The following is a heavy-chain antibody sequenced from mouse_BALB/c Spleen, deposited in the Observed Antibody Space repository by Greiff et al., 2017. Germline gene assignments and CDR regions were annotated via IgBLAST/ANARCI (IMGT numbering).Heavy chain of an antibody. CDR1: GYPFTGNG. V-gene: IGHV1S81*02. Sequence: QVQLQQSGAELVKPGPSVKLSCKASGYPFTGNGMHWVKQSPGQGLEWIGEINPRNGRTNYNKKFKSKATLTVDKSSSTAYMQLSSLTSEDSAVYYCARYGGNYIAYWGQGTLVTVSA. CDR2: INPRNGRT. CDR3: ARYGGNYIAY. J-gene: IGHJ3*01. D-gene: IGHD2-1*01.